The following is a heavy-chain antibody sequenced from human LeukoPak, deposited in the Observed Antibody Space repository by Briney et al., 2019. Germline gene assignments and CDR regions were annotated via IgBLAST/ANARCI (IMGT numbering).Heavy chain of an antibody. J-gene: IGHJ4*02. V-gene: IGHV3-11*04. CDR2: ISTSGSTI. CDR3: ARAELYYDFWSGLAFDY. D-gene: IGHD3-3*01. Sequence: GSLRLSCAASGFIFSDYYMSWIRQALGKGLEWVSYISTSGSTIYYADSVKGRFTISRDNAKNSLYLQMNSLRAEDTAVYYCARAELYYDFWSGLAFDYWGQGTLVTVSS. CDR1: GFIFSDYY.